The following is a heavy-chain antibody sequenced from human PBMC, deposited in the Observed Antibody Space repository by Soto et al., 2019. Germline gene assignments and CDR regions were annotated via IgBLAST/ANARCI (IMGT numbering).Heavy chain of an antibody. V-gene: IGHV3-33*01. CDR2: IWYDGSNK. CDR1: RFTFSSNG. CDR3: AREGPPVRGYSYGYFGS. Sequence: GGSLRLSCATCRFTFSSNGMHWVRQAPGKGLEWVAVIWYDGSNKYYADSVKGRFTISRDNSKNTLYLQMNSLRAEDTAVYYCAREGPPVRGYSYGYFGSWGQGT. D-gene: IGHD5-18*01. J-gene: IGHJ5*02.